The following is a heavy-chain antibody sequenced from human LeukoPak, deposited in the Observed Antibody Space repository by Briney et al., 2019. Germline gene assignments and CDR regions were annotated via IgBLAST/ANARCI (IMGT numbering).Heavy chain of an antibody. CDR1: GFTFSSYS. Sequence: GGSLRLSRAASGFTFSSYSMNWVRQAPGEGLEWVSSISSSSSYIHSADSVRGRFTISRDNAKNSLFLQMNSLRAEDTAVYYCARDEWGDAFDIWGQGTMVTVFS. CDR2: ISSSSSYI. J-gene: IGHJ3*02. CDR3: ARDEWGDAFDI. D-gene: IGHD1-26*01. V-gene: IGHV3-21*01.